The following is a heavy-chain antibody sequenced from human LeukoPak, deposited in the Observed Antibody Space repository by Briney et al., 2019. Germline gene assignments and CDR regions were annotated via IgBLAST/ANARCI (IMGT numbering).Heavy chain of an antibody. CDR1: GYTFTSYD. D-gene: IGHD6-13*01. CDR3: AKGFPTHRRSRSWQYNGFDP. J-gene: IGHJ5*02. Sequence: ASVKVSCKASGYTFTSYDINWVRQATGQGLEWMGWMNPNSGNTGYAQKFQGRVTITRNTSISTAYMELSSLRSEDTAVYYCAKGFPTHRRSRSWQYNGFDPWGQGTLVTVSS. CDR2: MNPNSGNT. V-gene: IGHV1-8*01.